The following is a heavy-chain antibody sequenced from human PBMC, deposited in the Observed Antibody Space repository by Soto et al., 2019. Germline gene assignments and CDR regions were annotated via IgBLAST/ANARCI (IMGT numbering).Heavy chain of an antibody. J-gene: IGHJ4*02. Sequence: GGSLRLSCAASGFTFSSYSMDWVRQAPGKGLEWVSSISSSSSYIYYADSVKGRFTISRDNAKNSLYLQMNSLRAEDTAVYYCARVMEPRVQDYWGQGTLVTSPQ. D-gene: IGHD1-1*01. CDR1: GFTFSSYS. CDR3: ARVMEPRVQDY. CDR2: ISSSSSYI. V-gene: IGHV3-21*01.